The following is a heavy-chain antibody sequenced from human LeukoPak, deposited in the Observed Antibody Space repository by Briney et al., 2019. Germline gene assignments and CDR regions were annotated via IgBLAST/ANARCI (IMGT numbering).Heavy chain of an antibody. CDR1: GFTFANYA. CDR3: AKDQKSIAATGYDY. CDR2: ISGSGGST. D-gene: IGHD6-13*01. J-gene: IGHJ4*02. Sequence: QPGGSLRLSCAASGFTFANYAMSWVRQGPGKGLEWVSTISGSGGSTYYADSVKRRFTISRDNSKNTLFLQMNSLRADDTAVYFCAKDQKSIAATGYDYWGQGTLVTSPS. V-gene: IGHV3-23*01.